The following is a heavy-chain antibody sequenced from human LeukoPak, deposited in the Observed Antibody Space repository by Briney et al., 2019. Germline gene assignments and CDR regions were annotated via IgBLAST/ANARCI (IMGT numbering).Heavy chain of an antibody. CDR2: ISGSGGST. J-gene: IGHJ4*02. V-gene: IGHV3-23*01. CDR1: GFTFSSYA. Sequence: GGSLRLSCAASGFTFSSYAMSWVRQAPGKGLEWVSAISGSGGSTYYADSVKGRFTISRDNSKNTLYLQMNSLKAEDTAVYYCTTAYYDSSNQHRIKLTYWGQGTLVTVSS. D-gene: IGHD3-22*01. CDR3: TTAYYDSSNQHRIKLTY.